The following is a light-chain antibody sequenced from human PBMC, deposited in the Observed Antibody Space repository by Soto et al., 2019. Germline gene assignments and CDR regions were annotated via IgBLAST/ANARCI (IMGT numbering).Light chain of an antibody. CDR1: QSVSSSY. J-gene: IGKJ5*01. V-gene: IGKV3D-20*02. Sequence: EIVLTQSPGTLSLSPGEGATLSCRASQSVSSSYLAWYQHKPGQAPRLLIYGASSRATGIPDRFSGSGSGTDFTLTISSLEPEDSAVYYCQQRHMWPITFGQGTRLEIK. CDR3: QQRHMWPIT. CDR2: GAS.